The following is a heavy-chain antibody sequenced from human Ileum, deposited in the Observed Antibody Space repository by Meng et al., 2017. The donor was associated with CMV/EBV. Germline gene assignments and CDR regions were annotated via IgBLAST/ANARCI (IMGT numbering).Heavy chain of an antibody. V-gene: IGHV4-61*08. CDR2: IYYSGST. Sequence: VSGGSVSSGGYYWSWIRQPPGKGLEWIGFIYYSGSTNYNPSVKSRVTISVDTSKNQFSLKLSSVTAADTAVYYCARAVNTAMEQDYWGQGTLVTVSS. J-gene: IGHJ4*02. D-gene: IGHD5-18*01. CDR1: GGSVSSGGYY. CDR3: ARAVNTAMEQDY.